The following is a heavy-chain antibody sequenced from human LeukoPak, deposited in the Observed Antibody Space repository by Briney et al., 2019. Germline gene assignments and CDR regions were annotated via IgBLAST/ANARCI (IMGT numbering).Heavy chain of an antibody. Sequence: ASVKVSCKASGYTFTSYGISWVRQAPGQGLEWMGWISAYNGNTNYAQKLQGRVTMTTDTSTSTAYMELRSLRSDDTAVYYCGRVTGFWSGYYTEGPYYYYYMDVWGKGTTVTVSS. D-gene: IGHD3-3*01. J-gene: IGHJ6*03. CDR3: GRVTGFWSGYYTEGPYYYYYMDV. CDR1: GYTFTSYG. CDR2: ISAYNGNT. V-gene: IGHV1-18*01.